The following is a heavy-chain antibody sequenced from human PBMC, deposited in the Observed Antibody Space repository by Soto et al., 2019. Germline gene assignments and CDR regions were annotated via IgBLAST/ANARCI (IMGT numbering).Heavy chain of an antibody. CDR2: IYSGGST. D-gene: IGHD1-1*01. V-gene: IGHV3-53*01. CDR3: ARDGIYTEDYYGMDV. Sequence: GGSLRLSCAASGFTVSSNYMSWVRQAPGKGLEWVSVIYSGGSTYYADSVKGRFTISRDNSKNTLYLQMNSLRVEDTAVYYCARDGIYTEDYYGMDVWGQGTTVTVSS. J-gene: IGHJ6*02. CDR1: GFTVSSNY.